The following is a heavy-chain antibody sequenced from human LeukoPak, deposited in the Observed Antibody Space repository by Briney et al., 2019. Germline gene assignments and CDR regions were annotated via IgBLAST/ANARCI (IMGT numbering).Heavy chain of an antibody. CDR1: GGSISSYY. CDR2: IYYSGST. J-gene: IGHJ5*02. D-gene: IGHD3-22*01. Sequence: SETLSLTCTVSGGSISSYYWSWIRQPPGKGLEWIGYIYYSGSTNYNPSLKSRVTISVDTSKNQFSLKLSSVTAADTAVYYCARYRTDYDSSGYYSNWFDPWDQGTLVTVSS. CDR3: ARYRTDYDSSGYYSNWFDP. V-gene: IGHV4-59*08.